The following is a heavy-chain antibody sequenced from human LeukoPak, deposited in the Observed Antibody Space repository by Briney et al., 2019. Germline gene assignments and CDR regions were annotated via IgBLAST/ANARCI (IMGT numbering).Heavy chain of an antibody. CDR3: ARVAGGSGSGPVDY. CDR2: INNSVIT. V-gene: IGHV4-59*01. CDR1: GGSFGSFY. J-gene: IGHJ4*02. Sequence: SETLSLTCAVSGGSFGSFYWSWIRQPPGKGLEWIGYINNSVITNSNPSLKSRVTMSVDTSKNQFSLKLGSLTAADTAIYYCARVAGGSGSGPVDYWGQGTLVTVSS. D-gene: IGHD3-10*01.